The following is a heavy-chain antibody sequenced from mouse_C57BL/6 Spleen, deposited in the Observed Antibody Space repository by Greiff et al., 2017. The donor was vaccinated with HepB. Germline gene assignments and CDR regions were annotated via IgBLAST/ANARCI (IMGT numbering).Heavy chain of an antibody. D-gene: IGHD2-3*01. CDR3: ARVMDPYYFDY. J-gene: IGHJ2*01. Sequence: EVKLEESGPGLVKPSQSLSLTCSVTGYSITSGYYWNWIRQFPGNKLEWMGYISYDGSNNYNPSLKNRISITRDTSKNQFFLKLNSVTTEDTATYYCARVMDPYYFDYWGQGTTLTVSS. CDR1: GYSITSGYY. V-gene: IGHV3-6*01. CDR2: ISYDGSN.